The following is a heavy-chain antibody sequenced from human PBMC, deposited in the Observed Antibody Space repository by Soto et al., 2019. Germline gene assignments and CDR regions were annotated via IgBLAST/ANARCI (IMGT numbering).Heavy chain of an antibody. D-gene: IGHD6-13*01. CDR3: ARRYSSSFDF. CDR2: INHSGST. V-gene: IGHV4-34*01. CDR1: GGSFSGYY. J-gene: IGHJ4*02. Sequence: SETLSLTCAVFGGSFSGYYWSWIRQPPGKGLEWIGEINHSGSTNYNPSLKSRVTISVDTSKNQFSLKLSSVTAADTAVYYCARRYSSSFDFWGQGTLVTVSS.